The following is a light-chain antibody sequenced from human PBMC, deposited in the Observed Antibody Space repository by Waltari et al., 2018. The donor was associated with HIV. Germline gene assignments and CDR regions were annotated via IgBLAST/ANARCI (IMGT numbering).Light chain of an antibody. CDR2: RNN. CDR1: CSNLGYNY. Sequence: QSVLPQPPSASGTPGQSVTISCSGDCSNLGYNYVYWYQHPPGTAPKHLIYRNNQRPSGVPDRFSGSKSGTSASLAISGLRSEDEADYYCAAWDDSLSGWVFGGGTKLTVL. CDR3: AAWDDSLSGWV. V-gene: IGLV1-47*01. J-gene: IGLJ3*02.